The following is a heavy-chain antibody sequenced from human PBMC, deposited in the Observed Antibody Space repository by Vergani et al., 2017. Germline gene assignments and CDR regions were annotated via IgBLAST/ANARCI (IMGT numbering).Heavy chain of an antibody. V-gene: IGHV3-72*01. Sequence: EVQVVESGGGLVQPGGSLRLSCAASGFIFSDHYMDWVRQATGKGLEWVGRIRNKANDYTKEYAESVKGRFTISRDDSKSYLYLQMNSLQTEDTALYYCVRVKGSNWNDHLYDIWGQGTLVTVSS. D-gene: IGHD1-1*01. CDR3: VRVKGSNWNDHLYDI. CDR2: IRNKANDYTK. J-gene: IGHJ3*02. CDR1: GFIFSDHY.